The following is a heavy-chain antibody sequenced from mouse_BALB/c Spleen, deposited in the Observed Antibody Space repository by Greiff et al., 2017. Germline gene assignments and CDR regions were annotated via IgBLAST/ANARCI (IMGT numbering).Heavy chain of an antibody. D-gene: IGHD2-4*01. J-gene: IGHJ4*01. CDR1: GYSFTGYF. V-gene: IGHV1-20*02. Sequence: VQLKESGPELVKPGASVKISCKASGYSFTGYFMNWVMQSHGKSLEWIGRINPYNGDTFYNQKFKGKATLTVDKSSSTAHMELRSLASEDSAVYYCARSRLQGYAMDYWGQGTSVTVSS. CDR3: ARSRLQGYAMDY. CDR2: INPYNGDT.